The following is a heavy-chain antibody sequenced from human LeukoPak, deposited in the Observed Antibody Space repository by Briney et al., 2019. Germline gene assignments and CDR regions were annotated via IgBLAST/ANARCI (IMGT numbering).Heavy chain of an antibody. CDR2: ISASSSYI. V-gene: IGHV3-21*01. J-gene: IGHJ4*02. D-gene: IGHD3-10*02. CDR3: ANSVRGVIVRGFDY. CDR1: GFTFSTYS. Sequence: GGSLRLSCAASGFTFSTYSMNWVRQAPGKGLEWVSSISASSSYIYYADSVKGRFTISRDNAKNSPYLQMNSLRAEDTAVYYCANSVRGVIVRGFDYWGQGTLVTVSS.